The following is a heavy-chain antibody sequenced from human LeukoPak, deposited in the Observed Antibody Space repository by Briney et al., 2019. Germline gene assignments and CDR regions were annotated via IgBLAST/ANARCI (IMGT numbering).Heavy chain of an antibody. D-gene: IGHD6-13*01. J-gene: IGHJ3*02. CDR1: GGTFSIYA. CDR2: IIPIFGTA. V-gene: IGHV1-69*05. CDR3: ARDLYSSSHDAFDI. Sequence: SVKVSCKASGGTFSIYAISWVRQAPGQGLEWMGGIIPIFGTANYAQKFQGRVTITTDESTSTAYMELSSLRPEDTAVYYCARDLYSSSHDAFDIWGQGTMVTVSS.